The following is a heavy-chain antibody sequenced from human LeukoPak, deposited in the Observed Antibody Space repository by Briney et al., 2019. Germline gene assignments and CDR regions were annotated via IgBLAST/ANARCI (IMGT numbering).Heavy chain of an antibody. CDR3: ARDSKVLLWLGPFAY. D-gene: IGHD3-10*01. Sequence: ASVKVSCKASGYTFTSYYIHWVRQAPGQGLEWMGVINPSGGSTSYAQKFQGRVTMTRDMSTSTVYMELSSLRYEDTAVYYCARDSKVLLWLGPFAYWGQGTQVAVSS. V-gene: IGHV1-46*01. CDR2: INPSGGST. J-gene: IGHJ4*02. CDR1: GYTFTSYY.